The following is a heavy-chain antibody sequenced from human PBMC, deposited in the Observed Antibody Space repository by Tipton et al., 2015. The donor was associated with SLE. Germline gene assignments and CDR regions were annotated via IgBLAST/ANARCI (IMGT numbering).Heavy chain of an antibody. CDR3: ARDRGQQLAFDY. CDR2: IYHSGST. J-gene: IGHJ4*02. V-gene: IGHV4-38-2*02. Sequence: LRLSCAVSGYSISSGYYWGWIRQPPGKGLEWIGSIYHSGSTYYNPSLKSRVTISVDTSKNQFSLKLTSVTGADTAVYYCARDRGQQLAFDYWGQGTLVTVSS. D-gene: IGHD6-13*01. CDR1: GYSISSGYY.